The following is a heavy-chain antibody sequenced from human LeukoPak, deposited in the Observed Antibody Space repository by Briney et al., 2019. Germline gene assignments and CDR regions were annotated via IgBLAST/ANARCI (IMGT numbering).Heavy chain of an antibody. J-gene: IGHJ4*02. D-gene: IGHD6-13*01. CDR2: LNWEGETT. Sequence: GGSLRLSCAASGFDLNDYTMHWVRQAPGKGLEWVALLNWEGETTYYADSVRGRFIISRDISRDSLYLQMDSLRSEDTAFYYCTGDSEPRREAAAGLDHWGQGTLVTVSS. V-gene: IGHV3-43*01. CDR1: GFDLNDYT. CDR3: TGDSEPRREAAAGLDH.